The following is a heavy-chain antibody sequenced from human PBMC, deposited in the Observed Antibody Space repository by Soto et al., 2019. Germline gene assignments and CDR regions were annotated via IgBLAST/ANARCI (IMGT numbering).Heavy chain of an antibody. Sequence: QITLKESGPTLVKPTQTLTLTCTFSGFSLSTSGVGVGWIRQPPGKALEWLALIYWDDDKRYSPSLKSRLTPTKDTSKNQVVLTMTNMDPVDTATYYCAHRRRYYDSSGYYYLDYWGQGTLVTVSS. J-gene: IGHJ4*02. V-gene: IGHV2-5*02. CDR3: AHRRRYYDSSGYYYLDY. CDR2: IYWDDDK. D-gene: IGHD3-22*01. CDR1: GFSLSTSGVG.